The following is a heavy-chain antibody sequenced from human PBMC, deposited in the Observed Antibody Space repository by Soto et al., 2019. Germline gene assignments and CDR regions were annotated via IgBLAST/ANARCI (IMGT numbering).Heavy chain of an antibody. Sequence: GGSLRLSCAASGLIFENFGMSWVRQAPGKGLEWISSISGSGFKKYYADSVKGRFTISRDNSKSTVYLELNNLSAEDTAVYHCAKNQGVELVPLATVDWFDPWGQGSVVTVSS. J-gene: IGHJ5*02. CDR3: AKNQGVELVPLATVDWFDP. CDR2: ISGSGFKK. CDR1: GLIFENFG. V-gene: IGHV3-23*01. D-gene: IGHD1-26*01.